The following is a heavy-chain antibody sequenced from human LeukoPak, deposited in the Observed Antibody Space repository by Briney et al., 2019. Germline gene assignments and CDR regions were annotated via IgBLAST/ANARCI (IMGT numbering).Heavy chain of an antibody. CDR2: ISAYNGNT. J-gene: IGHJ4*02. CDR1: GYTFTSYS. D-gene: IGHD2-2*01. Sequence: ASVKVSCKASGYTFTSYSISWVRQAPGQGLEWMGWISAYNGNTNYAQKLQGRVTMTTDTSTSTAYMELRSLRSDDTAVYYCATVPAAITPGDYWGQGTLVTVSS. V-gene: IGHV1-18*01. CDR3: ATVPAAITPGDY.